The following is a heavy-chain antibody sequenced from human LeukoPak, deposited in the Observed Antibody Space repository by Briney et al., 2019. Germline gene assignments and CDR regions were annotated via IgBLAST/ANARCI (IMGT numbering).Heavy chain of an antibody. CDR3: AKDPGTIFGVVTSGHYFDY. D-gene: IGHD3-3*01. CDR1: GFTFSSYG. Sequence: GSLRLSCAASGFTFSSYGMHWVRQAPGKGLEWVAFIRYDGSNKYYADSVKGRFTISRDNSKNTLYLQMNSLRAEDTAVYYCAKDPGTIFGVVTSGHYFDYWGQGTLVTVSS. CDR2: IRYDGSNK. J-gene: IGHJ4*02. V-gene: IGHV3-30*02.